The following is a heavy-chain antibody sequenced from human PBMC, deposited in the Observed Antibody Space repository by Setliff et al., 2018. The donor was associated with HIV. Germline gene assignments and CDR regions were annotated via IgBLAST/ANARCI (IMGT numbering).Heavy chain of an antibody. Sequence: GVLRLSCAASRFDFNNYWMCWVRQAPGKGLEWVANIGQDGSEKNYVDSVKGRFTISRDNAKNSMDLQMNSLRAEDTAIYYCARKLRPGHGVDVWGQGTTVTVSS. J-gene: IGHJ6*02. D-gene: IGHD3-10*01. V-gene: IGHV3-7*01. CDR3: ARKLRPGHGVDV. CDR2: IGQDGSEK. CDR1: RFDFNNYW.